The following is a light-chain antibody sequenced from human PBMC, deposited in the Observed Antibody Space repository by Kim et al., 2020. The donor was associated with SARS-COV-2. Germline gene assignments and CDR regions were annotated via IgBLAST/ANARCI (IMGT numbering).Light chain of an antibody. V-gene: IGLV1-44*01. CDR1: SSNIGSNT. CDR2: SNN. CDR3: AAWDDSLNGVV. J-gene: IGLJ2*01. Sequence: GQRVTPSCSGSSSNIGSNTVNWYQQLPGTAPKLLIYSNNQRPSGVPDRFSGSKSGTSAFLAISGLQSEDEADYYCAAWDDSLNGVVFGGGTQLTVL.